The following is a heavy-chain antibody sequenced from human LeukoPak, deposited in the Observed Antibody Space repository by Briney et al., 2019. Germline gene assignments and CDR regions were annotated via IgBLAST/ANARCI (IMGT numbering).Heavy chain of an antibody. D-gene: IGHD2-2*01. CDR2: IGSDGGGI. Sequence: PGGSLRLSCAASGFAFSSYAMSWVRQAPGKGLEWVSVIGSDGGGIQYADSVKGRFTISRDNSKNTLYLQMNSLRAEDTAVYYCAKYVVVVRIGTRAFDYWGQGTLVTVSS. V-gene: IGHV3-23*01. CDR3: AKYVVVVRIGTRAFDY. J-gene: IGHJ4*02. CDR1: GFAFSSYA.